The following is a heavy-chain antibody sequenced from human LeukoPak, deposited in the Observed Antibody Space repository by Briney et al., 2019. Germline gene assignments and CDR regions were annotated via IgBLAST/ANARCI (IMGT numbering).Heavy chain of an antibody. Sequence: PGRSLRLSCAASGFTFSSYAMHWVRQAPGKGLEWVAVISYDGSNKYCADSVKGRFTISRDNSKNTLYLQMNSLRAEDTAVYYCARDRGYCSGGSCYSPDYYYYGMDVWGQGTTVTVSS. CDR3: ARDRGYCSGGSCYSPDYYYYGMDV. CDR2: ISYDGSNK. V-gene: IGHV3-30*04. D-gene: IGHD2-15*01. CDR1: GFTFSSYA. J-gene: IGHJ6*02.